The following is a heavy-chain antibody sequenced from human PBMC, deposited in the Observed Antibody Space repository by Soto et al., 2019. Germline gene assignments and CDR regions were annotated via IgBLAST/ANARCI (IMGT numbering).Heavy chain of an antibody. CDR2: IYYSGST. V-gene: IGHV4-31*01. CDR1: GGSISSGGYY. D-gene: IGHD3-10*01. Sequence: QVQLQESGPGLVKPSQTLSLTCTVSGGSISSGGYYWSWIRQHPGKGLEWIGYIYYSGSTYYNPSLKRQDTLSVDPTKNQFSLKLSSVTAADTAVYYCARGVTMVRGVIHAPYFDYWGQGTLVTVSS. CDR3: ARGVTMVRGVIHAPYFDY. J-gene: IGHJ4*02.